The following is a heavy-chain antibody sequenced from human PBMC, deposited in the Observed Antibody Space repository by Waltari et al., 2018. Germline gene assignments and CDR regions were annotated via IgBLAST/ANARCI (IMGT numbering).Heavy chain of an antibody. J-gene: IGHJ1*01. CDR1: GYTFTGYY. V-gene: IGHV1-2*02. Sequence: QVQLVQSGAEVKKPGASVKVSCKASGYTFTGYYMHWVRQAPGQGLEWMGWINPNSGGTNYAQKFQGRVTMTSDTSISTAYMELSRLRSDDTAVYYCARARDYIWGSYRPKAEYFQHWGQGTLVTVSS. CDR3: ARARDYIWGSYRPKAEYFQH. CDR2: INPNSGGT. D-gene: IGHD3-16*02.